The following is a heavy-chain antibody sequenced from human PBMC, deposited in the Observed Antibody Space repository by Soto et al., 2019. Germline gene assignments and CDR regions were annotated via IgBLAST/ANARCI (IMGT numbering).Heavy chain of an antibody. CDR3: ASGGVLMVYPYYFDY. CDR1: GFTFSDYY. CDR2: ISSSGSTI. J-gene: IGHJ4*02. D-gene: IGHD2-8*01. Sequence: GGSLRLSCAASGFTFSDYYMSWIRQAPGKGLEWVSYISSSGSTIYYADSVKGRFTISRDNAKNSLYLQMNSLRAEDTAVYYCASGGVLMVYPYYFDYWGQGTLVTAPQ. V-gene: IGHV3-11*01.